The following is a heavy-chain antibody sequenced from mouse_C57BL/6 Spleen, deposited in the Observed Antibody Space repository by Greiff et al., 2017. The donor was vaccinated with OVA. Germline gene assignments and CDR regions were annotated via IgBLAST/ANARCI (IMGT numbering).Heavy chain of an antibody. CDR1: GYTFTSYW. D-gene: IGHD1-1*01. Sequence: QVQLQQSGAELVKPGASVKMSCKASGYTFTSYWITWVKQRPGQGLEWIGDIYPGSGSTNYNEKFKSKATLTVDTSSSTAYMQLSSLTSEDSAVYYCARIYYYGSSGFDYWGQGTTLTVSS. V-gene: IGHV1-55*01. J-gene: IGHJ2*01. CDR2: IYPGSGST. CDR3: ARIYYYGSSGFDY.